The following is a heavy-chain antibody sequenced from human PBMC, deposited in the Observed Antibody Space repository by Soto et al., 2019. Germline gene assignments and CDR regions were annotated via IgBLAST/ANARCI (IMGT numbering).Heavy chain of an antibody. CDR2: IYPGDSDT. CDR1: GYSFTSYW. CDR3: ARPPTYHDSSGYFAVV. Sequence: GESLKISCKGSGYSFTSYWIGWVRQMPGKGLEWMGIIYPGDSDTRYSPSFQGQVTISADKSISTAYLQWSSLKASDTAMYYCARPPTYHDSSGYFAVVWRQGTLVTVSS. J-gene: IGHJ4*02. V-gene: IGHV5-51*01. D-gene: IGHD3-22*01.